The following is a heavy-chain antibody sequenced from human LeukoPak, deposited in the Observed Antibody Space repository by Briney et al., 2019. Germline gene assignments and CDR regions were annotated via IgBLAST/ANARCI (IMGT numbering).Heavy chain of an antibody. D-gene: IGHD1-14*01. J-gene: IGHJ5*02. CDR2: INPNSGGT. Sequence: GASVKVSCKASGYTFTSYGISWVRQAPGQGLEWMGRINPNSGGTNYAQRFQGRVTVTRDTSISTAYMELSTLRSGDAAVYYCARDKRSTAGNWFDPWGQGTLVTVSS. CDR3: ARDKRSTAGNWFDP. CDR1: GYTFTSYG. V-gene: IGHV1-2*06.